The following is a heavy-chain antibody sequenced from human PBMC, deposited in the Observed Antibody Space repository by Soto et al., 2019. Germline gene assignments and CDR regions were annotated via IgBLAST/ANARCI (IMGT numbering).Heavy chain of an antibody. CDR2: IKQDGSEK. V-gene: IGHV3-7*01. Sequence: GSLRLSCAASGFTFSSYWTSWVRQAPGKGLEWVANIKQDGSEKYYVDSVKGRFTISRDNAKNSLYLQMNSLRAEDTAVYYCAILDDGYSYALNYFDYWGQGTLVTVSS. D-gene: IGHD5-18*01. J-gene: IGHJ4*02. CDR1: GFTFSSYW. CDR3: AILDDGYSYALNYFDY.